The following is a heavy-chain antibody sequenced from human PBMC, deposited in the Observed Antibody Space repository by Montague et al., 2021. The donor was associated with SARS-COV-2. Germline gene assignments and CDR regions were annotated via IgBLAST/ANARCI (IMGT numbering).Heavy chain of an antibody. CDR1: GGSTNNYY. CDR2: IFYTGST. CDR3: ARAQNICFIANCVNYFDL. D-gene: IGHD2-15*01. Sequence: SETLSLTCSVSGGSTNNYYWTWIRQSPGKGLQWIGYIFYTGSTKFNPSLESRVSMSLDTSKNHFSLRLSTVTAADTARYYCARAQNICFIANCVNYFDLWGLGALVTVSS. J-gene: IGHJ4*02. V-gene: IGHV4-59*01.